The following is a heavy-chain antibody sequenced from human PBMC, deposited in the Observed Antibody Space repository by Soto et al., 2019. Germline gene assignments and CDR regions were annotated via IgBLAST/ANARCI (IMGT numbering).Heavy chain of an antibody. Sequence: QVQLQQSGPGLVKPSQTLSLTCAISGDSVSSNSAAWNWIRQSPSRGLEWLGRTYYRSKWYNDYXXXVKSRITINPXXSXNXXSLQLNSVTPEDTAVYYCARDRGPGIVAAAGPFDYWGQGTLVTVSS. CDR1: GDSVSSNSAA. J-gene: IGHJ4*02. V-gene: IGHV6-1*01. D-gene: IGHD6-13*01. CDR3: ARDRGPGIVAAAGPFDY. CDR2: TYYRSKWYN.